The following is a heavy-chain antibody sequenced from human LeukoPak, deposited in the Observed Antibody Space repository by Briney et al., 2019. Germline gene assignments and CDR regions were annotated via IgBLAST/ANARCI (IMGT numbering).Heavy chain of an antibody. Sequence: GESLKISCKGSGYSFTSYWIGWVRQMPGKGLEWMGIIYPGDSDTRYSPSFQGQVTISADKSISTAYLQWSSLKASDTAMSYLDNWGIHIWKTRGGLFIWGGGGTVVTVSS. CDR2: IYPGDSDT. J-gene: IGHJ4*02. CDR1: GYSFTSYW. CDR3: DNWGIHIWKTRGGLFIW. V-gene: IGHV5-51*01. D-gene: IGHD7-27*01.